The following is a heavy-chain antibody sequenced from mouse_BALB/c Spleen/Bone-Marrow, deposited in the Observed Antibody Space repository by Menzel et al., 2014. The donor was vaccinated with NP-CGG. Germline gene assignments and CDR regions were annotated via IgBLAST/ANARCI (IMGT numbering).Heavy chain of an antibody. V-gene: IGHV1-67*01. Sequence: QVQLQQSGPELVRPGVSVKISCKGSGYTFTDYAMHWVKQSHAKSLEWIGVISTYSGNTNYNQKFKGKATMTVDKSSSKAYMELARLTSEDSAIYYCARSGYGYDWFAYWGQGTLVTVSA. J-gene: IGHJ3*01. CDR1: GYTFTDYA. CDR2: ISTYSGNT. CDR3: ARSGYGYDWFAY. D-gene: IGHD2-2*01.